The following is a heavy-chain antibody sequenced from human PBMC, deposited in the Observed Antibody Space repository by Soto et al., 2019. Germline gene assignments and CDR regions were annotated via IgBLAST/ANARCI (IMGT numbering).Heavy chain of an antibody. V-gene: IGHV3-23*01. D-gene: IGHD3-22*01. CDR1: GFTFSSYA. CDR2: ISGSGGST. Sequence: EVQLLEAGGGLVQPGGSLRLSCAASGFTFSSYAMSWVRQAPGKGLEWVAAISGSGGSTYYADSGKGRFTISRDNTKNTLYLQMNSLRAEDTAVYYCAKGRLVLGLLLFDYWGQGTLVTVSS. CDR3: AKGRLVLGLLLFDY. J-gene: IGHJ4*02.